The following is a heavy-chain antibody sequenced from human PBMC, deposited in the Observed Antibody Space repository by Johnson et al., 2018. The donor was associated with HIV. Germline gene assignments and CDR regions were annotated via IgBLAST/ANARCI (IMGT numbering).Heavy chain of an antibody. CDR1: GFTFSSYA. CDR2: IKSKTDGGTT. Sequence: EVQLVESGGGVVQPGRSLRLSCAASGFTFSSYAMHWVRQAPAKGLEWVGRIKSKTDGGTTDYAAPVKGRFTISRDDSKNTLYMQVNSLKTEDTAVYYCTTAIPRSTTVITTPDAFDIWGQGTMVTVSS. J-gene: IGHJ3*02. CDR3: TTAIPRSTTVITTPDAFDI. D-gene: IGHD4-17*01. V-gene: IGHV3-15*01.